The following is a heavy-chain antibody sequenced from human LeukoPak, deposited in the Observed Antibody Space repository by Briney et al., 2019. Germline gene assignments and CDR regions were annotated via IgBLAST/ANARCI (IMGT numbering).Heavy chain of an antibody. V-gene: IGHV4-39*07. Sequence: SETLSLTCTVSGDSISKDFYCWAWIRQPPGKGLEWIWTIYNRANTYYNPPLESRVTMSVDTSKNQISLTLTSVTAADTAIYYCASRPAGTTWYGVFDYWSQGTLVTVSS. CDR2: IYNRANT. CDR1: GDSISKDFYC. CDR3: ASRPAGTTWYGVFDY. J-gene: IGHJ4*02. D-gene: IGHD6-13*01.